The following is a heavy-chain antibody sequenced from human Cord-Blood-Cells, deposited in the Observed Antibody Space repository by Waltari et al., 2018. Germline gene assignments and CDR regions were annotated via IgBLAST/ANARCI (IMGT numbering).Heavy chain of an antibody. D-gene: IGHD3-3*01. Sequence: QLQLQESGPGLVKPSETLSLTCTVSGGSISSSSYYWGWTRQPPGKGLGWIGSIYYSWSTYYNPSHKSRVTISVDTSKNQVSLKLSSVTAADTAVYYCARHRYEVRFLEWLLFDYWGQGTLVTVSS. CDR1: GGSISSSSYY. V-gene: IGHV4-39*01. J-gene: IGHJ4*02. CDR3: ARHRYEVRFLEWLLFDY. CDR2: IYYSWST.